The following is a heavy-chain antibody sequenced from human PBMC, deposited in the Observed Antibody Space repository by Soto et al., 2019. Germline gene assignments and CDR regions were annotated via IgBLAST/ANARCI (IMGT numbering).Heavy chain of an antibody. CDR3: VKCRCGNNFDFFD. D-gene: IGHD5-12*01. J-gene: IGHJ4*02. V-gene: IGHV3-64D*06. Sequence: PGGSLRLSCSASGFTFSSYTMHWVRQAPGKGLDYVSGIRGNGDSPFYADSVKSRFTISRDNSKNALYLLMSSLSADDSAVYYCVKCRCGNNFDFFDWGQGALVTVSS. CDR1: GFTFSSYT. CDR2: IRGNGDSP.